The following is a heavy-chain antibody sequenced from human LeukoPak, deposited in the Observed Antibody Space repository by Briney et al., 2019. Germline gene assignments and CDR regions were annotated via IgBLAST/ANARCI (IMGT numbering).Heavy chain of an antibody. D-gene: IGHD2-15*01. Sequence: SESLSLTCTVSGGSFSSSSYYWVWIRQPPGKGLEWIVSVYYSGSTYYNTSLQSRVTISVDTSKNQFSLKLSSVTAADTAIYYCARQTGYCSGGSCYGYFQHWGQGTLVTVSS. CDR2: VYYSGST. V-gene: IGHV4-39*01. CDR3: ARQTGYCSGGSCYGYFQH. J-gene: IGHJ1*01. CDR1: GGSFSSSSYY.